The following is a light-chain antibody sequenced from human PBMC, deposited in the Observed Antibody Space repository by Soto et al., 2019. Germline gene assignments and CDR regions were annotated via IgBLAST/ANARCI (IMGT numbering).Light chain of an antibody. CDR1: QSVSSN. Sequence: EIVMTQSPATLSVSPGERATLSCRASQSVSSNLAWYQQKPGQAPRLLIYGASTRATGIPARFSGSRSGTDFPLTISSLQSEDFAVYYCQQYNNWRGTFGQGTKVEIK. CDR3: QQYNNWRGT. CDR2: GAS. V-gene: IGKV3-15*01. J-gene: IGKJ1*01.